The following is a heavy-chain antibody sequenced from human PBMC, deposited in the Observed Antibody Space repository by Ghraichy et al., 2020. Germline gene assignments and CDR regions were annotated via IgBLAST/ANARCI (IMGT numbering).Heavy chain of an antibody. CDR2: ISYSGTT. CDR1: GGSISSTSYY. CDR3: ARHAYYYDSSGYYYYFDY. D-gene: IGHD3-22*01. V-gene: IGHV4-39*01. Sequence: SETLSLTCTVSGGSISSTSYYWGWIRQPPGKGLEWIGSISYSGTTYYNPSLQSRVTISVDTSKNQFSLKLSSVTAADTAVYYCARHAYYYDSSGYYYYFDYSGQGTLVTVSS. J-gene: IGHJ4*02.